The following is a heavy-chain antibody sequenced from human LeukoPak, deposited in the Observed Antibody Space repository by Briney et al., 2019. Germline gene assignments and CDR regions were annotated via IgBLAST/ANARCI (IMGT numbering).Heavy chain of an antibody. Sequence: SETLSLTCAVSGGPISNSDSYWGWIRQPPGKGLEWIATIHYSGTTFYSPSLKSRVTISVDTSRNQFSLKLKSVTAADTAVYYCERQLWPHYFVHWGQGALVTVSS. CDR3: ERQLWPHYFVH. J-gene: IGHJ4*02. CDR1: GGPISNSDSY. CDR2: IHYSGTT. V-gene: IGHV4-39*01. D-gene: IGHD2-21*01.